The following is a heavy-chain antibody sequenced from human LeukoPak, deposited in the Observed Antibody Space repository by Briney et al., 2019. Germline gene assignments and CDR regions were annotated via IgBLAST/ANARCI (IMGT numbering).Heavy chain of an antibody. CDR1: GGSISNYY. Sequence: SETLSLTCRISGGSISNYYWSWIRQSPGKGLEWIGFAYYGGSSNYNPSLKSRVTMSLDKSENQFSLRLRSVTAADTAMYYCARESYGGAFDIWGQGTMVTVSS. D-gene: IGHD4-23*01. V-gene: IGHV4-59*01. CDR2: AYYGGSS. J-gene: IGHJ3*02. CDR3: ARESYGGAFDI.